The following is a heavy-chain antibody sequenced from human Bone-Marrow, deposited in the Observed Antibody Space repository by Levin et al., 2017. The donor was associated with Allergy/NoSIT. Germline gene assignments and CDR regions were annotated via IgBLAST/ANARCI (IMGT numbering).Heavy chain of an antibody. D-gene: IGHD3-10*01. CDR3: AREGLTYYYGSGSSDGLKS. CDR2: SYTSGST. V-gene: IGHV4-61*02. CDR1: GDSISTGNYY. Sequence: PSETLSLTCTVSGDSISTGNYYWSWIRQPAGKGLEWIGRSYTSGSTNYNPSLKSRVTISLDTSKNQFSLKLSSVTAADTALYYCAREGLTYYYGSGSSDGLKSWGQGTLVTVSS. J-gene: IGHJ4*02.